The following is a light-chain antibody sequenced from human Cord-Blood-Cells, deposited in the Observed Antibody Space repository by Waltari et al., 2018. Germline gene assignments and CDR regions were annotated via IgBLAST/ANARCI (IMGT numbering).Light chain of an antibody. Sequence: QSALTQPASVSGSPGQSITISCTGTSSDVGSYNLVSWYQQPPGKAPKLMIYEGSKRPSGVSNRFSGSKSGNTASLTISGLHAEDEADYYCCSYAGSSTFVFGTGTKVTVL. CDR2: EGS. J-gene: IGLJ1*01. CDR1: SSDVGSYNL. CDR3: CSYAGSSTFV. V-gene: IGLV2-23*01.